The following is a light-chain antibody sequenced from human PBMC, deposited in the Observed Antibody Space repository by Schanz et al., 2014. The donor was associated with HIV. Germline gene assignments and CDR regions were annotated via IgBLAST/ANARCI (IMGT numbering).Light chain of an antibody. V-gene: IGKV1-5*03. J-gene: IGKJ4*01. Sequence: DIHMTQSPSSLSGSVGDRVTITCRASLRINTHLNWYQQRPGKTPNLLISKASALGGGVPARFSGRGSGTEFTLTISNLEPDDFATYYCQQANNFPLTFGGGTKVEIK. CDR2: KAS. CDR1: LRINTH. CDR3: QQANNFPLT.